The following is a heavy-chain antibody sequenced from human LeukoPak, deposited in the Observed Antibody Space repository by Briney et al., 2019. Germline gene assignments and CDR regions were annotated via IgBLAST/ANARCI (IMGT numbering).Heavy chain of an antibody. CDR1: GGSFSGYY. J-gene: IGHJ4*02. Sequence: SETLSLTCAVYGGSFSGYYWSWIRQPPGKGLEWIGEINHSGSTNYNPSLKSRVTISVDTSKNQFSLKLSSVTAADTAIYYCASTNGYCTNGVCPFDSWGQGTQVTVSS. CDR2: INHSGST. CDR3: ASTNGYCTNGVCPFDS. D-gene: IGHD2-8*01. V-gene: IGHV4-34*01.